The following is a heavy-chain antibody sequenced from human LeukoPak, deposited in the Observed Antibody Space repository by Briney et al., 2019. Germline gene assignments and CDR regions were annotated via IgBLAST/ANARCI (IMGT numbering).Heavy chain of an antibody. D-gene: IGHD5-18*01. CDR2: ISAYNGNT. J-gene: IGHJ4*02. CDR1: GYTFTSYG. V-gene: IGHV1-18*01. CDR3: ARDPPGGYSYGSDYFDY. Sequence: GASVKVSCKASGYTFTSYGISWVRQAPGQELEGMGWISAYNGNTNYAQKLQGRVTMTTDTSTSTAYMELRSLRSDDTAVYYCARDPPGGYSYGSDYFDYWGQGTLVTVSS.